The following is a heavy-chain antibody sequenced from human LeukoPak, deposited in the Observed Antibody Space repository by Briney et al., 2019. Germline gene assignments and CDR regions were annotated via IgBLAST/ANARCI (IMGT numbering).Heavy chain of an antibody. CDR1: GFTFSSYA. J-gene: IGHJ4*02. CDR2: ISGSGGST. Sequence: GGSLRFSCAASGFTFSSYAMNWVRQALGKGLEWVSAISGSGGSTYYADSVKGRFTISRDNSKNTLYLQMNSLRAEDTAVYYCAKSLFLAVAGLFDYWGQGTLVTVSS. V-gene: IGHV3-23*01. CDR3: AKSLFLAVAGLFDY. D-gene: IGHD6-19*01.